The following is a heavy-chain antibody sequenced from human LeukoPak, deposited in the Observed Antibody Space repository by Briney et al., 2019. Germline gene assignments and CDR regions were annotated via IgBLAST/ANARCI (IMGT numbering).Heavy chain of an antibody. CDR2: ISANSGAT. Sequence: GGSLRLSCAASGFTFSSYPMSWVRQAPGRGLEWVSVISANSGATYYADSVKGRFTISRDNAKNTLYLQMNNLRGEDTALYYCAKYAPVTMIVSFGWGQGTLVTVSS. CDR1: GFTFSSYP. CDR3: AKYAPVTMIVSFG. D-gene: IGHD3-22*01. J-gene: IGHJ4*02. V-gene: IGHV3-23*01.